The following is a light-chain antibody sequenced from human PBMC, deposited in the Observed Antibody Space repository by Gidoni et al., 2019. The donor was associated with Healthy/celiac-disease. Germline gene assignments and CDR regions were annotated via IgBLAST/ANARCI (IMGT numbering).Light chain of an antibody. CDR1: SSTIGAGYD. V-gene: IGLV1-40*01. CDR2: GNS. Sequence: AVLTQPPSVSGAPGQRVTISCTGSSSTIGAGYDVHWYQQLPGTAPNLLIYGNSNRPSGVPDRLSGSKSGTSASLAITGLQAEDEADYYCQSYDSSLSGSVFGGGTKLTVL. CDR3: QSYDSSLSGSV. J-gene: IGLJ2*01.